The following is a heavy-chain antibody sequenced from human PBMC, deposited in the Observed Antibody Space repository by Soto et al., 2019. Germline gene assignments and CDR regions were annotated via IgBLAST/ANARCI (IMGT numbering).Heavy chain of an antibody. CDR3: GRDGLTGIDY. CDR1: GSSISRYY. CDR2: IYYSGST. D-gene: IGHD7-27*01. V-gene: IGHV4-59*01. Sequence: PSETLSLTCTVSGSSISRYYWSWIQQPPGKGLEWIGYIYYSGSTNYNPSLKSRVTISVDTPKNQFSLKLSSVTAADTAVYYCGRDGLTGIDYWGQGTLVTVSS. J-gene: IGHJ4*02.